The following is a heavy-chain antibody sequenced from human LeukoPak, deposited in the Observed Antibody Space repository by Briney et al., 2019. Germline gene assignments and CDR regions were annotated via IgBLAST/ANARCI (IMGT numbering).Heavy chain of an antibody. CDR2: IRSTSNTI. D-gene: IGHD3-10*01. J-gene: IGHJ4*02. CDR3: ATDDGGHYYGSGSLRY. V-gene: IGHV3-48*04. CDR1: GFTFSSYG. Sequence: GGSLRLSCTASGFTFSSYGMNWVRQAPGKGLEWVSYIRSTSNTIYNADSVKGRFTISRDNAKNSLYLQMDNLRAEDTAVYYCATDDGGHYYGSGSLRYWGQGTLVTVSS.